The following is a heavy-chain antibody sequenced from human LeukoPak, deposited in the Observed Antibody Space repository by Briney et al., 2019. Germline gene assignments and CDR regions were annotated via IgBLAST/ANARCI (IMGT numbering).Heavy chain of an antibody. CDR3: ARAREMALIDY. D-gene: IGHD5-24*01. CDR1: GGSISSGGYS. Sequence: PSETLSLTCAVSGGSISSGGYSWSWIRQPPGKGLEWIGYIYHSGSTYYNPSLKSRVTISVDRSKNQFSLKLSSVTAADTAVYYCARAREMALIDYWGQGTLVTVSS. CDR2: IYHSGST. V-gene: IGHV4-30-2*01. J-gene: IGHJ4*02.